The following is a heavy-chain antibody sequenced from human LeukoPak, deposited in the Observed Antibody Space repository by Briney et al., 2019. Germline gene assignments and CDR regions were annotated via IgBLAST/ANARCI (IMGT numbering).Heavy chain of an antibody. CDR2: INPNNGGT. CDR3: ARLRRGYSGYDNLGWFDP. D-gene: IGHD5-12*01. J-gene: IGHJ5*02. Sequence: ASVKVSCKASGYIFTGYYMHWVRQAPGQGLEWMGWINPNNGGTNYAQTFQGRVTVTRDTSISTAYMELNRLRSDDTAVYYCARLRRGYSGYDNLGWFDPWGQGTLVTVSS. V-gene: IGHV1-2*02. CDR1: GYIFTGYY.